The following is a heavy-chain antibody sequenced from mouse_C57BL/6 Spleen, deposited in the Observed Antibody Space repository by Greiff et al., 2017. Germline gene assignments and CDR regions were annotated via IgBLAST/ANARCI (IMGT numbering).Heavy chain of an antibody. CDR3: ARYNYGSSYRYFDV. CDR2: IRNKANGYTT. D-gene: IGHD1-1*01. CDR1: GFTFTDYY. V-gene: IGHV7-3*01. J-gene: IGHJ1*03. Sequence: EVKLMESGGGLVQPGGSLSLSCAASGFTFTDYYMSWVRQPPGKALEWLGFIRNKANGYTTEYSASVKGRFTISRDNSQSILYLQMNALRAEDSATYYCARYNYGSSYRYFDVWGTGTTVTVSS.